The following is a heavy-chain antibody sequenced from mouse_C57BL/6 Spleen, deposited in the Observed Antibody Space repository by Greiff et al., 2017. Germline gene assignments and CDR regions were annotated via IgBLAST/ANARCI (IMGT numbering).Heavy chain of an antibody. CDR3: AREGGGSSPYFDY. CDR2: ISYDGSN. J-gene: IGHJ2*01. D-gene: IGHD1-1*01. CDR1: GYSITSGYY. Sequence: EVKLLESGPGLVKPSQSLSLTCSVTGYSITSGYYWNWIRQFPGNKLEWMGYISYDGSNNYNPSLKNRISITRDTSKNQFFLKLNSVTTEDTATYYCAREGGGSSPYFDYWGQGTTLTVSS. V-gene: IGHV3-6*01.